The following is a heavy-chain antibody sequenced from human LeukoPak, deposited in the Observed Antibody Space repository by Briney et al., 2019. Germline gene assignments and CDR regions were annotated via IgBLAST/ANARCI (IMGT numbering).Heavy chain of an antibody. J-gene: IGHJ3*02. CDR3: ARDEALGCSGGSCYSNAFDI. D-gene: IGHD2-15*01. V-gene: IGHV4-59*01. Sequence: SETLSLTCTVSGGSISSYYWSWIRQPPGKGLEWIGYIYYSGSTNYNPSFKSRVTISVDTSKNQFSLKLSSVTAADTAVYYCARDEALGCSGGSCYSNAFDIWGQGTMVTVSS. CDR1: GGSISSYY. CDR2: IYYSGST.